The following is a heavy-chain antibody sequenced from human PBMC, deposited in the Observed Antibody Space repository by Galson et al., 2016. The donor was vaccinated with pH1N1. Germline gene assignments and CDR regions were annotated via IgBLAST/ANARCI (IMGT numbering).Heavy chain of an antibody. D-gene: IGHD3-22*01. Sequence: SVKVSCKASGGTFGSYGISWVRQAPGQGLEWMGGINPMGGINPIFKTSNYAQKFQGRVTITADESMSTAYMELRSRRSEDTAIYYCAKDRYFDTSGYYFESYYWGQGTLVTVSS. CDR3: AKDRYFDTSGYYFESYY. V-gene: IGHV1-69*13. CDR1: GGTFGSYG. J-gene: IGHJ4*02. CDR2: INPMGGINPIFKTS.